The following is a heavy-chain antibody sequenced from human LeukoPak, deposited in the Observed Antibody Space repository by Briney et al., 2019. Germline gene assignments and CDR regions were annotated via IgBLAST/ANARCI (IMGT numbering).Heavy chain of an antibody. CDR2: MNPEETTT. CDR3: TRGGLELFDY. Sequence: PGGSLRLSCAASGFTFSRFWMHWVRQAPGKGLVWVSRMNPEETTTTYADSVKGRFTISRDKAKNTLYLQMNSLRAEDTAVYYCTRGGLELFDYWGLGTLVTVSS. CDR1: GFTFSRFW. J-gene: IGHJ4*02. V-gene: IGHV3-74*01. D-gene: IGHD1-7*01.